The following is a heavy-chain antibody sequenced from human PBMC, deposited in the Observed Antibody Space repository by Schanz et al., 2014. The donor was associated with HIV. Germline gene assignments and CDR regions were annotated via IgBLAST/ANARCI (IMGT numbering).Heavy chain of an antibody. CDR1: GFTFSSYG. Sequence: QVQVVESGGGVVQPGRSLRLSCAASGFTFSSYGMHWVRQAPGKGLEWVAVIWNDGSSKYYADSVKGRFTISRDNSKNTLYLQMNSLRVEDTAVYYCARGGLQWHPEWFDYWGQGTLVSVSS. V-gene: IGHV3-33*01. CDR2: IWNDGSSK. CDR3: ARGGLQWHPEWFDY. D-gene: IGHD4-4*01. J-gene: IGHJ4*02.